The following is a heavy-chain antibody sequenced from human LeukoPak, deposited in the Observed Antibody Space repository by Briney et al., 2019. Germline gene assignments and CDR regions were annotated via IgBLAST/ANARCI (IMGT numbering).Heavy chain of an antibody. CDR1: GYSFTSYW. Sequence: GESLKISCKGSGYSFTSYWIGWVRQMPGKGLEWMGIIYPGDSDTRYSPSFQGQVTISADKSISTAYLQWSSLKASDTAMYYCARSPNMITFGGVIVPFDYWGQGTLVTVSS. CDR3: ARSPNMITFGGVIVPFDY. V-gene: IGHV5-51*01. J-gene: IGHJ4*02. D-gene: IGHD3-16*02. CDR2: IYPGDSDT.